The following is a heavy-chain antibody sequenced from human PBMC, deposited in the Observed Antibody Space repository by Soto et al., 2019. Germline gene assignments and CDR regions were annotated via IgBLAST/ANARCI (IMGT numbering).Heavy chain of an antibody. CDR1: GFTFSSYA. Sequence: GGSLRLSCAASGFTFSSYAMSWVRQAPGKGLEWVSAISGSGGSTYYADSVKGRFTISRDNSKNTLYLQMNSLRAEDTAVYYCAKKAMVWRTEDYYYYGMDVWGQGTTVTVSS. CDR2: ISGSGGST. CDR3: AKKAMVWRTEDYYYYGMDV. J-gene: IGHJ6*02. D-gene: IGHD5-18*01. V-gene: IGHV3-23*01.